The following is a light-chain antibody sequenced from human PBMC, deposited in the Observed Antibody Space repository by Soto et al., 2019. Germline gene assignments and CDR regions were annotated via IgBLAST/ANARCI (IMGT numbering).Light chain of an antibody. J-gene: IGKJ2*01. V-gene: IGKV3-11*01. CDR2: DSS. Sequence: EIVLTQSPVTLSLSPGERATLSCSASQTVSSYVAWYQQRHGQAPRLVIYDSSNRAPGVPARFSGSGSGTQFTLTVSSLEPEDSAVYYCHQRYNRPPYTFGQGTKLEIK. CDR3: HQRYNRPPYT. CDR1: QTVSSY.